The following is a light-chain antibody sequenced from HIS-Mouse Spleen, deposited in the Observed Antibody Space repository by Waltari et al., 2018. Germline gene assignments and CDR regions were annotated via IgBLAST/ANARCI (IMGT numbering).Light chain of an antibody. J-gene: IGLJ3*02. CDR2: RNN. CDR3: AAWDDSLSGPV. V-gene: IGLV1-47*01. CDR1: SPNIGSNY. Sequence: QSVLTQPPSASGTPGQRVTISCSGSSPNIGSNYVYWYQQLPGTAPKPLIYRNNQRPSGVPDRFSGSKSGTSASLAISGLRSEDEADYYCAAWDDSLSGPVFGRGTKLTVL.